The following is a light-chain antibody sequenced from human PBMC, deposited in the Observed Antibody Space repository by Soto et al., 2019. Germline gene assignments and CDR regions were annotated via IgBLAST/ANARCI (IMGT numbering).Light chain of an antibody. J-gene: IGKJ1*01. V-gene: IGKV3-11*01. CDR1: QSVSSN. CDR3: QQRYNWPPT. CDR2: DAS. Sequence: ETVLTQSPATVSLSPGDRATLPCRASQSVSSNKLAWYQQKPGQAPRLLISDASTRATGIPARFSGSGSGTDFTLTINSLEPEDFALYYCQQRYNWPPTFGQGTKVDIK.